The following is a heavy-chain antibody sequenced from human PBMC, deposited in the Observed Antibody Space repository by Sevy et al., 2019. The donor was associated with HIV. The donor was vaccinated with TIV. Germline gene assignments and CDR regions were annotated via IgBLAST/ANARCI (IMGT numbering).Heavy chain of an antibody. D-gene: IGHD6-13*01. Sequence: GGSLRLSCAVSGFMFDAYAMHWVRQSPGKGLEWVAFISFDGSNKYYVDSVKGRFTISRDNSKNTLYLQMNSLRTEDTALYYCAKNTAAAGTGGFDYWGQGTLVTVSS. V-gene: IGHV3-30*02. CDR1: GFMFDAYA. J-gene: IGHJ4*02. CDR3: AKNTAAAGTGGFDY. CDR2: ISFDGSNK.